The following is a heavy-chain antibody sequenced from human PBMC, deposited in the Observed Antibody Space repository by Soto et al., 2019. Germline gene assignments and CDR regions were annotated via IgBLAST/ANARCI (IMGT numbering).Heavy chain of an antibody. Sequence: QVQLVQSGAEVKKPGSSVNVSCKASGGTFSSSAISWVRQAPGQGLEWTGGIIPIFGTANYAQKFQGRVTITADKSTSKASMELSSLRSEDTAVYYCARGLGRDYSNDRRKGGMDVWGQGTTVTVSS. V-gene: IGHV1-69*06. CDR3: ARGLGRDYSNDRRKGGMDV. CDR1: GGTFSSSA. J-gene: IGHJ6*01. CDR2: IIPIFGTA. D-gene: IGHD4-4*01.